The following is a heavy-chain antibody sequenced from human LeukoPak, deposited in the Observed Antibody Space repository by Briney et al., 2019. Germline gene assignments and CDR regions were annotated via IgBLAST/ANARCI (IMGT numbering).Heavy chain of an antibody. J-gene: IGHJ4*02. CDR3: ARHGISYGSGSNFDH. D-gene: IGHD3-10*01. CDR2: IHHSGST. V-gene: IGHV4-34*01. Sequence: GSLRLSCAASGFTFSSYSMNWVRQPPGKGLEWIGEIHHSGSTKYNPSPKSRVTISVDMSKNQVSLKLSSVTAADTAVYFCARHGISYGSGSNFDHWGQGTRVTVSS. CDR1: GFTFSSYS.